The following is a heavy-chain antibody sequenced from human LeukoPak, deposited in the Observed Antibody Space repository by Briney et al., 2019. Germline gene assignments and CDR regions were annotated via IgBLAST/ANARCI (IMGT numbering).Heavy chain of an antibody. D-gene: IGHD6-19*01. CDR1: GFTFSSYA. V-gene: IGHV3-30-3*01. J-gene: IGHJ6*03. Sequence: GGSLRLSCAASGFTFSSYAMHWVRQAPGKGLEWVAVISYDGSNKYYADSVKGRFTISRDNSKNTLYLQVNSLRPEDTAVYFCAKDGPSLAGNDFHYYMDVWGKGTTVTVSS. CDR2: ISYDGSNK. CDR3: AKDGPSLAGNDFHYYMDV.